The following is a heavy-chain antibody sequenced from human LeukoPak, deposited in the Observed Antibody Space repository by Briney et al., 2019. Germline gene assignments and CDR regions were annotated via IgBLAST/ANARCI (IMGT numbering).Heavy chain of an antibody. CDR3: TTDRILYCSSTSCYRGLDY. CDR2: IKSKTDGGTT. CDR1: GFTFSNAW. D-gene: IGHD2-2*02. V-gene: IGHV3-15*01. J-gene: IGHJ4*02. Sequence: GGSLRLSCAASGFTFSNAWMSWVHQAPGKGLEWVGRIKSKTDGGTTDYAAPVKGRFTISRDDSKNTLYLQMNSLKTEDTAVYYCTTDRILYCSSTSCYRGLDYWGQGTLVTVSS.